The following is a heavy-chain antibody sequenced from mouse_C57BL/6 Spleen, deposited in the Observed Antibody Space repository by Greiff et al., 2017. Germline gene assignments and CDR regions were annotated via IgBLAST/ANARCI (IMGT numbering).Heavy chain of an antibody. V-gene: IGHV1-50*01. D-gene: IGHD1-1*01. CDR2: IDPSDSYT. CDR3: ACCYCGSSS. J-gene: IGHJ3*01. CDR1: GYTFTSYW. Sequence: QVQLQQPGAELVKPGASVKLSCKASGYTFTSYWMQWVKQRPGQGLEWIGEIDPSDSYTNYNQQFKGKATLTVDTSSSTAYMQLSSLTSEDSAGYDCACCYCGSSSWGQGTLVTVSA.